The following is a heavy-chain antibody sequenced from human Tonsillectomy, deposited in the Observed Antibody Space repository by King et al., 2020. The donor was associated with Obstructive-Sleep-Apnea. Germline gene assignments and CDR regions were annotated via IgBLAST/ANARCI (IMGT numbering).Heavy chain of an antibody. Sequence: QLQESSTGLVKPSETLSLTCSVSGASVSSGSYYWSWIRQPPGKGLEWIGYIYYSGSTNYNPSLKSRVTISVDTSKNQFSLKLSSVTAADTAVYYCARDTYYYGSGSSVPDGTMDVWGQGTAVTVSS. CDR3: ARDTYYYGSGSSVPDGTMDV. CDR1: GASVSSGSYY. J-gene: IGHJ6*02. V-gene: IGHV4-61*01. D-gene: IGHD3-10*01. CDR2: IYYSGST.